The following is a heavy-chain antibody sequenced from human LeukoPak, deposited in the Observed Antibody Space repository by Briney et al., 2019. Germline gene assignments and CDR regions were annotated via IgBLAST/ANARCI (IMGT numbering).Heavy chain of an antibody. D-gene: IGHD1-26*01. V-gene: IGHV3-30*03. CDR3: ARALNSGSYYGVYYYYGMDV. CDR2: ISYDGSNK. J-gene: IGHJ6*02. CDR1: GFTFSSYG. Sequence: GRSLRLSCAASGFTFSSYGMHWVRQAPGKGLEWVAVISYDGSNKYYADSVKGRFTISRDNSKNTLYLQMNSLRAEDTAVYYCARALNSGSYYGVYYYYGMDVWGQGTTVTVSS.